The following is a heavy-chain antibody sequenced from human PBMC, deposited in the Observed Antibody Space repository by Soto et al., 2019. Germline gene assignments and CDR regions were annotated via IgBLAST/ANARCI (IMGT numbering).Heavy chain of an antibody. J-gene: IGHJ6*02. Sequence: PGGSLRLSCAAFGFMLSSSSMNWVRQAPGRGLEWVAYISDSGGNTLYADSVKGRFTVSRDTSKNSLYLQMSSLRDEDRAVYYCAREDYDSNGDDDMDVWGQGTTVTVSS. D-gene: IGHD3-22*01. V-gene: IGHV3-48*02. CDR2: ISDSGGNT. CDR1: GFMLSSSS. CDR3: AREDYDSNGDDDMDV.